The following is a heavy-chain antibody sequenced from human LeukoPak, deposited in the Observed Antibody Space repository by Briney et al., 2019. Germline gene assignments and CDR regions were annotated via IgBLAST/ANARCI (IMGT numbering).Heavy chain of an antibody. D-gene: IGHD1-14*01. CDR1: GGSISSYY. CDR2: IYYSGST. Sequence: SETLSLTWTVSGGSISSYYWSWIRQPPGQGLESIGYIYYSGSTNYNPSLKNRVTISVDTSKNQFSLKLSSVTAADTAVYYCAGGGARKPIDYWGQGTLVTVSS. CDR3: AGGGARKPIDY. J-gene: IGHJ4*02. V-gene: IGHV4-59*01.